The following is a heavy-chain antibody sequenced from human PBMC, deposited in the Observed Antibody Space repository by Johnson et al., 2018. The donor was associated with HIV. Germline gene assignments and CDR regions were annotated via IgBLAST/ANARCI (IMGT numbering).Heavy chain of an antibody. D-gene: IGHD6-13*01. V-gene: IGHV3-33*01. Sequence: QVQLVESGGGVVQPGRSLRLSCAASGFTFSTYGMHWVRQAPGKGLEWVAVMWYDGSNKYYADSVKGRFTISRDNSKNTLYLQMNSLRAEDTAVYYCARNWAAGIAAATMWWHAFDIWGQGTMVTVSS. CDR3: ARNWAAGIAAATMWWHAFDI. CDR2: MWYDGSNK. J-gene: IGHJ3*02. CDR1: GFTFSTYG.